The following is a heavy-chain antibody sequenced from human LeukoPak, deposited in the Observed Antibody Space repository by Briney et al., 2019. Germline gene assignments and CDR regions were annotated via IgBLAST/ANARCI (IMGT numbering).Heavy chain of an antibody. CDR2: ISYDGSNK. V-gene: IGHV3-30-3*01. Sequence: PGRSLRLSCAASGFTFSSYAMHWVRQAPGKGLEWVAVISYDGSNKYYADSVKGRFTISRDNSKNTLYLQMNSLRAEDTAVYYCARERTLWFGELLADYWGQGTLVTVSS. CDR3: ARERTLWFGELLADY. D-gene: IGHD3-10*01. J-gene: IGHJ4*02. CDR1: GFTFSSYA.